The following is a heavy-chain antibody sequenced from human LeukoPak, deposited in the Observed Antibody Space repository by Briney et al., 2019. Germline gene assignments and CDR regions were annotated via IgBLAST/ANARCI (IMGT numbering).Heavy chain of an antibody. Sequence: GGSLRLSCAASGFTFSSYAMHWVRQAPGKGLEYVSAISSNGGSTYYANSVKGRFTISRDNSKNTLYLQMGSLRAEEMAVYYCAAGIVGATDDYWGQGTLVTVSS. CDR2: ISSNGGST. D-gene: IGHD1-26*01. CDR1: GFTFSSYA. J-gene: IGHJ4*02. CDR3: AAGIVGATDDY. V-gene: IGHV3-64*01.